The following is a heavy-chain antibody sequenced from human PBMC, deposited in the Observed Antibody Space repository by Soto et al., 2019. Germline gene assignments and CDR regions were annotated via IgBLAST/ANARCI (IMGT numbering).Heavy chain of an antibody. D-gene: IGHD5-18*01. Sequence: SETLSLTCTVSGGSISSSSFYWGWIRQPPGKGLEWIGSIYYSGSTYSNPSLKSRVTISVDTSKNQFSLKLSSVTAADTAVYYCARQHAGGYSYGFYMDVWGKATTVTVSS. J-gene: IGHJ6*03. V-gene: IGHV4-39*01. CDR1: GGSISSSSFY. CDR2: IYYSGST. CDR3: ARQHAGGYSYGFYMDV.